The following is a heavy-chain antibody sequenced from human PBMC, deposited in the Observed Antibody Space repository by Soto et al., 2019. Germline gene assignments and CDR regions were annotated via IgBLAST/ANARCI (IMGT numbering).Heavy chain of an antibody. CDR2: MNPNSGNT. V-gene: IGHV1-8*01. CDR3: ARADYYDRSGYLLPCGY. D-gene: IGHD3-22*01. CDR1: GYTFTSYD. J-gene: IGHJ4*02. Sequence: QVQLVQSGAEVKKPGASVKVSCKASGYTFTSYDINWVRQASGQGLEWMGWMNPNSGNTGYAQKFQGRVTMTRNTSISSAYMELSSLRSEDTAVYYCARADYYDRSGYLLPCGYWGQGTLVTVSS.